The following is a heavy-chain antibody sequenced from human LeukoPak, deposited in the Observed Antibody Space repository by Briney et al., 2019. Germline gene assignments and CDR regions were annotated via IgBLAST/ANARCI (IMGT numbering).Heavy chain of an antibody. CDR2: IIPIFGTA. D-gene: IGHD6-6*01. J-gene: IGHJ6*03. Sequence: GSSVKVSCKASGGTFSSYAISWVRQAAGQGLEGMGGIIPIFGTANYAQKFQGRVTITTDESTSTAYMELSSLRSEDTAVYYCARVGDEPARRYYYYYMDVWGKGTTVTVSS. CDR3: ARVGDEPARRYYYYYMDV. CDR1: GGTFSSYA. V-gene: IGHV1-69*05.